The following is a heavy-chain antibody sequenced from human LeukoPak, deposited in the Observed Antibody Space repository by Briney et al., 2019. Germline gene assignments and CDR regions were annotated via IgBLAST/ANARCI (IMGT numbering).Heavy chain of an antibody. CDR3: ARDFGTTVTTFGAVDI. CDR1: GYTFSHYG. D-gene: IGHD4-17*01. J-gene: IGHJ3*02. Sequence: PGGSLRLCCAASGYTFSHYGMHWVRQAPGKGLESVALIWDDGNKKSHADTVKGRFTISRDNSKNTLYLQMNSLRAEDTAVYYCARDFGTTVTTFGAVDIWGQGTKVIVSS. CDR2: IWDDGNKK. V-gene: IGHV3-33*01.